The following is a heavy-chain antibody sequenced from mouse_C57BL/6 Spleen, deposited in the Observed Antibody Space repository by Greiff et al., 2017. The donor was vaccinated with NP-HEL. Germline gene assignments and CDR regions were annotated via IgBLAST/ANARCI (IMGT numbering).Heavy chain of an antibody. V-gene: IGHV5-17*01. D-gene: IGHD2-14*01. CDR2: ISSGSSTI. J-gene: IGHJ1*03. CDR3: ARGTPVEGYFDV. Sequence: EVNLVESGGGLVKPGGSLKLSCAASGFTFSDYGMHWVRQAPEKGLEWVAYISSGSSTIYYADTVKGRFTISRDNAKNTLFLQMTSLRSEDTAMYYCARGTPVEGYFDVWGTGTTVTVSS. CDR1: GFTFSDYG.